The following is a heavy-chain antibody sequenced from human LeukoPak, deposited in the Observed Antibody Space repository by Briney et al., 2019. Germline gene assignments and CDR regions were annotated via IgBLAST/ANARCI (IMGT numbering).Heavy chain of an antibody. Sequence: SETLSLTCAVYGGSFSGYYWSWIRQPPGKGLEWIGEINHNGSTNYNPSLKSRVTISVDTSKNQFSLKLSSVTAADTAVYYCARALMTTSSWFDPWGQGTLVTVSS. J-gene: IGHJ5*02. CDR2: INHNGST. D-gene: IGHD4-11*01. V-gene: IGHV4-34*01. CDR1: GGSFSGYY. CDR3: ARALMTTSSWFDP.